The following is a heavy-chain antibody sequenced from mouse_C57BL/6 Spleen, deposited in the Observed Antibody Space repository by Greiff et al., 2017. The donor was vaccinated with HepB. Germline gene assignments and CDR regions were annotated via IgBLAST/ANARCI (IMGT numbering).Heavy chain of an antibody. CDR2: IDPSDSET. CDR1: GYTFTSYW. J-gene: IGHJ4*01. D-gene: IGHD1-1*01. V-gene: IGHV1-52*01. CDR3: ARYNYGSSYYAMDY. Sequence: VQLQQPGAELVRPGSSVKLSCKASGYTFTSYWMHWVKQRPIQGLEWIGNIDPSDSETHYNQKFKDKATLTVDKSSSTAYMQLSSLTSEDSAVYYCARYNYGSSYYAMDYWGQGTSVTVSS.